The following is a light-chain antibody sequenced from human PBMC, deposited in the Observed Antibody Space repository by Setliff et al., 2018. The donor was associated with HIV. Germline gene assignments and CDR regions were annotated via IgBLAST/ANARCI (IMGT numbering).Light chain of an antibody. CDR1: ISDVNGYNY. Sequence: SVLTQPPSASGSPGQSVTISCSGTISDVNGYNYVSWYQQHPGKAPKLVIFDVDKRPSGVPDRFSGSKSGNTASLTVSGLQAEDEADYYCSSYAGSTFFGTGTKVTVL. CDR2: DVD. J-gene: IGLJ1*01. V-gene: IGLV2-8*01. CDR3: SSYAGSTF.